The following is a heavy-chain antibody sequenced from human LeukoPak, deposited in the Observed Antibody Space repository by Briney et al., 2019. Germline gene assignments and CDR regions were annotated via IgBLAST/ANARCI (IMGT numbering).Heavy chain of an antibody. CDR1: GYTFTGYY. Sequence: ASVKVSCKASGYTFTGYYMHWVRQAPGQGLEWMGWINPNSGGTNYAQKFQGWVTMTRDTSIGTAYMELSRLRSDDTAVYYCARDSGYSGYDFAFDIWGQGTMVTVSS. D-gene: IGHD5-12*01. J-gene: IGHJ3*02. CDR2: INPNSGGT. CDR3: ARDSGYSGYDFAFDI. V-gene: IGHV1-2*04.